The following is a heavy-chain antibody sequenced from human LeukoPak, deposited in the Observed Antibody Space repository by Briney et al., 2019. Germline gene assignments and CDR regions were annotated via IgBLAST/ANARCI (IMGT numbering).Heavy chain of an antibody. D-gene: IGHD2-15*01. CDR2: IYPGESDT. V-gene: IGHV5-51*01. Sequence: GESVKISCKGSGYSFTSYWIGWVRQMPGKGLEWMGIIYPGESDTRYSSSFQGQVTISADKSISTAYLQWSSLKASDTAMYYCARLTGYCSGGSCYSSDNWFDPWGQGTLVTVSS. J-gene: IGHJ5*02. CDR3: ARLTGYCSGGSCYSSDNWFDP. CDR1: GYSFTSYW.